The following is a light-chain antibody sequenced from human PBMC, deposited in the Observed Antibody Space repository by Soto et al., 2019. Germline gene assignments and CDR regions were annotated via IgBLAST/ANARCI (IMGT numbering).Light chain of an antibody. CDR1: SSNIGSNF. V-gene: IGLV1-47*01. Sequence: SVLPQPPSASVTPGQRVTISCSGSSSNIGSNFVYWYRQLPGTAPKVVIYRNNQRPSGVPDRFSGSKSGTSASLAISGLRSEDEAEYYCAAWDVSLSGFYVFGTGTKVTV. CDR2: RNN. J-gene: IGLJ1*01. CDR3: AAWDVSLSGFYV.